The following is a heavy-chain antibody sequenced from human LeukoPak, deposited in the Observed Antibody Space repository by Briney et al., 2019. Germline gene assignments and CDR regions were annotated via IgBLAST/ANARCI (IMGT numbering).Heavy chain of an antibody. Sequence: GGSLRLSPAASGYSLSTSWLHGVSAAPGKGLVWGSRICSDGSSTIYADYVKGRFTLSRDNAKNTLYLQMISLRAEDTAVYYCAVAVVGLAYGGRGTRVSVSS. CDR2: ICSDGSST. D-gene: IGHD6-19*01. J-gene: IGHJ4*02. CDR3: AVAVVGLAY. CDR1: GYSLSTSW. V-gene: IGHV3-74*01.